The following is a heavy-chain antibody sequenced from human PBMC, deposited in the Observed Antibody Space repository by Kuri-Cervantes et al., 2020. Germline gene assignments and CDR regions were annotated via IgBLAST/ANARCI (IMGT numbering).Heavy chain of an antibody. CDR1: GFTFSSYA. J-gene: IGHJ4*02. CDR2: ISYDGSNK. V-gene: IGHV3-30-3*01. CDR3: ARLYCTNGVCFYYFDY. D-gene: IGHD2-8*01. Sequence: GGSLRLSCAASGFTFSSYAMHWVRQAPGKGLEWVAVISYDGSNKYYADSVKGRFTISRDNAKNSLYLQMNSLRAEDTALYHCARLYCTNGVCFYYFDYWGQGTLVTVSS.